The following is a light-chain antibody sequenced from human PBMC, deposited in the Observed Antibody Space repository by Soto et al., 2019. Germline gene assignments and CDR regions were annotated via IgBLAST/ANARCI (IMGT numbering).Light chain of an antibody. Sequence: QSVLTQPPSVSAAPGQEVTISCSGSSSNIAANSVSWYQHLPGTAPKLLIYDTDRRPSGIPARFSGSKSGTSATLAITGLQTGDEADYYCGAWDTSLTVYVFGRGTNVTVL. CDR2: DTD. V-gene: IGLV1-51*01. CDR1: SSNIAANS. J-gene: IGLJ1*01. CDR3: GAWDTSLTVYV.